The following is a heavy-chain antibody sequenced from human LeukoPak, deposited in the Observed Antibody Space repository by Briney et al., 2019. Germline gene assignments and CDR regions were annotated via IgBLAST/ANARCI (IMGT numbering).Heavy chain of an antibody. J-gene: IGHJ6*02. D-gene: IGHD3-10*01. CDR1: GFTFSSYA. V-gene: IGHV3-23*01. Sequence: GGSLRLSCAASGFTFSSYAMSWVRQAPGKGLEWVSGISESGGYTYYADSVKGRFTIFRDNPKNTLYLQMNSLRAEDTAVYYCAKGLRPSYGSGSYYGVDVWGQGTTVTVSS. CDR3: AKGLRPSYGSGSYYGVDV. CDR2: ISESGGYT.